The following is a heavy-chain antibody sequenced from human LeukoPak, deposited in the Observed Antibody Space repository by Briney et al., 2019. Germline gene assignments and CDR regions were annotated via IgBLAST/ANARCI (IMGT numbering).Heavy chain of an antibody. D-gene: IGHD3-22*01. CDR2: IYYSGST. Sequence: SETLSLTCTVSGGSISSYYWSWIRQPPGKGLEWIGYIYYSGSTNYNPSLKSRVTISVDTSKNQFSLKLSSVTAADTAVYYCAREGNYYDSSGYYYYWGQGTLVTVSS. CDR1: GGSISSYY. CDR3: AREGNYYDSSGYYYY. V-gene: IGHV4-59*01. J-gene: IGHJ4*02.